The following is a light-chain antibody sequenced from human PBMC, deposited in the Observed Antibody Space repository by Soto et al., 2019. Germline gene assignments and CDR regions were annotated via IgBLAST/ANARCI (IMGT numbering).Light chain of an antibody. CDR1: SSDVGGYNY. Sequence: QSALTQPASVSGSPGQSITISCTGISSDVGGYNYVSWYQQHPDKAPKLMIYDVRDRPSGVSNRFSGSKSGSSASLTISGLQAEDEDDYYCSSYAATTVVFGGGTKVTVL. CDR2: DVR. J-gene: IGLJ2*01. CDR3: SSYAATTVV. V-gene: IGLV2-14*03.